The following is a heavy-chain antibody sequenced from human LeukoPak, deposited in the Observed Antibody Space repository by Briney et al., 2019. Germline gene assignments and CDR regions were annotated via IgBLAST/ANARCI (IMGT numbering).Heavy chain of an antibody. Sequence: GGSLRLSCAASGFTFSIYAMSWVRQAPGKGLEWVSAISGSGGSTYYADSMKGRFTISRDNSKNTLYLQMNSLRAEDTAVYYCARGFDSKSTYFDYWGQGTLVTVSS. J-gene: IGHJ4*02. D-gene: IGHD5-12*01. CDR3: ARGFDSKSTYFDY. V-gene: IGHV3-23*01. CDR2: ISGSGGST. CDR1: GFTFSIYA.